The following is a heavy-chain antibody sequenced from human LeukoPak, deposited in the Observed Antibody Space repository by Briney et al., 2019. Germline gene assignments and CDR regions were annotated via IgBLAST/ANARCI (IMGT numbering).Heavy chain of an antibody. J-gene: IGHJ4*02. CDR1: GYTFTSYY. D-gene: IGHD3-9*01. V-gene: IGHV1-69*06. CDR2: IIPIFGTA. CDR3: ARAGILTGYYYFDY. Sequence: GASVKVSCKASGYTFTSYYMHWVRQAPGQGLEWMGGIIPIFGTANYAQKFQGRVTITADKSTSTAYMELSSLRSEDTAVYYCARAGILTGYYYFDYWGQGTLVTVSS.